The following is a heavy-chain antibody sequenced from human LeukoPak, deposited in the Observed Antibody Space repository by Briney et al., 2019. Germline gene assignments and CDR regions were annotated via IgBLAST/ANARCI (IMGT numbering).Heavy chain of an antibody. D-gene: IGHD3-9*01. Sequence: SETLSLTCTVSGSSISSYYWSWIRQPPGKGLEWIGEINHSGSTNYNPSLKSRVTISVDTSKNQFSLKLSSVTAADTAVYYCARGAGYDYWGQGTLVTVSS. CDR3: ARGAGYDY. CDR2: INHSGST. J-gene: IGHJ4*02. V-gene: IGHV4-34*01. CDR1: GSSISSYY.